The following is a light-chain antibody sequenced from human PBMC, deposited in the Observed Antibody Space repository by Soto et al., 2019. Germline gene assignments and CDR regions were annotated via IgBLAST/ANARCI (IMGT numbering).Light chain of an antibody. Sequence: ELTQPSSVSVSPGQTASITCSGDKLGDKYACWYQQKPGQSPVVVIYQDTKRPSGIPERFSGSNSGNTATLTISGTQAMDEADYYCQAWDSNTPGVFGTGTKLTVL. V-gene: IGLV3-1*01. J-gene: IGLJ1*01. CDR1: KLGDKY. CDR2: QDT. CDR3: QAWDSNTPGV.